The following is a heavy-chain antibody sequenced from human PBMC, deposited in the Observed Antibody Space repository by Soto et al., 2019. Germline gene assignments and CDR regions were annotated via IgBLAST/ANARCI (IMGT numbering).Heavy chain of an antibody. CDR2: ISFDGSFK. V-gene: IGHV3-30*18. CDR3: AKDLKVVRPGAHDAIDL. CDR1: GFTFTNYG. Sequence: QVQLVESGGGVVQPGRSLRLSCAASGFTFTNYGMHWVRQAPGKGLEWVAVISFDGSFKFYADSVKGRFTISRDNSKNTLFLQVNSLRAEDTSVYYCAKDLKVVRPGAHDAIDLWGQGTMVTVSS. J-gene: IGHJ3*01. D-gene: IGHD3-10*01.